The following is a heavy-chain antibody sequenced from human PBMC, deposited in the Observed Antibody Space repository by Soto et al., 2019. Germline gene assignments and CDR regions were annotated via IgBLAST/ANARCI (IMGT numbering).Heavy chain of an antibody. Sequence: EVQLLESGGGLVQPGGSLRLSCAASGFRFSSKAMSWVRQAPGKGLEWVSIISGSGSSTYYTDSLKGRFTISRDNSKNMVYLEMNYLRAEDTAVYYCAKEIGFQFVNFCASGFDYWGQGSLVSVSS. CDR3: AKEIGFQFVNFCASGFDY. CDR2: ISGSGSST. J-gene: IGHJ4*02. V-gene: IGHV3-23*01. D-gene: IGHD6-6*01. CDR1: GFRFSSKA.